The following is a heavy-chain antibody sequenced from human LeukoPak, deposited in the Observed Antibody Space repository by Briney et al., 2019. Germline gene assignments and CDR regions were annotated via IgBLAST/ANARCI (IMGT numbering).Heavy chain of an antibody. CDR1: GFTFRSYA. V-gene: IGHV3-23*01. J-gene: IGHJ4*02. CDR2: ISGSGGST. D-gene: IGHD3-10*01. Sequence: GGSLRLSCAASGFTFRSYAMSGVRQAPGKGLEWVSAISGSGGSTYYADSVKGRYTISRDNSKNTLYRQMNSLRAEDTAVYYCAKSIMVRGVHRGYWGQGTLVTVSS. CDR3: AKSIMVRGVHRGY.